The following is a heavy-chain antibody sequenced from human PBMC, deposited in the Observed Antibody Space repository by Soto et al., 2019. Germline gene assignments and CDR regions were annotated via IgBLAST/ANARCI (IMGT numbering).Heavy chain of an antibody. CDR2: IIPFYVTA. CDR3: ARLGGNVDF. D-gene: IGHD2-15*01. Sequence: QVQLLQSGAEVEKPGSSVKVSCKASGGSFDNYSFTWVRQAPGQGLEWMGGIIPFYVTANYAQKFQGRLTITADKSTTTAYMELSSLTAEDTAVYYCARLGGNVDFWGQGILVTVSS. CDR1: GGSFDNYS. J-gene: IGHJ4*02. V-gene: IGHV1-69*06.